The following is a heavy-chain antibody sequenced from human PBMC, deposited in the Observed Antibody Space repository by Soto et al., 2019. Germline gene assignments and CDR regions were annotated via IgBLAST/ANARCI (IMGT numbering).Heavy chain of an antibody. J-gene: IGHJ6*02. Sequence: PPETLSLPCPLAGYSLSGCCWSSIRQPAGKGLEWIGYIYYSGSTNYNPSLKSRVTISVDTSKNQFSLKLSSVTAADTAVYYCARIWGDYGDYTSYHGMDVSGQGTTV. V-gene: IGHV4-59*01. D-gene: IGHD4-17*01. CDR3: ARIWGDYGDYTSYHGMDV. CDR1: GYSLSGCC. CDR2: IYYSGST.